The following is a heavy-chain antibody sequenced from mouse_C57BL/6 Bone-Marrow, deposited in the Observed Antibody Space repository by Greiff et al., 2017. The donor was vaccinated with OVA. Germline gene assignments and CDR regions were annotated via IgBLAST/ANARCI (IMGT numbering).Heavy chain of an antibody. V-gene: IGHV1-76*01. Sequence: VQLQQSGAELVRPGASVKLSCKASGYTFTDYYINWVKQRPGQGLEWIARIYPGSGNTYYNEKFKGKAKLTAEKSSSTAYMQLSSLTSEDSAVYVCARHYGSSPWVAYWGRGTLVTVSA. D-gene: IGHD1-1*01. CDR2: IYPGSGNT. CDR1: GYTFTDYY. CDR3: ARHYGSSPWVAY. J-gene: IGHJ3*01.